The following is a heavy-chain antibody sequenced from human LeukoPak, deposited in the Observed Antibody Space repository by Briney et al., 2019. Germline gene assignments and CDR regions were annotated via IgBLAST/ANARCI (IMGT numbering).Heavy chain of an antibody. V-gene: IGHV1-46*01. D-gene: IGHD2-2*01. CDR3: ARDPQLRDKNYYYYYMDV. J-gene: IGHJ6*03. Sequence: GASVKVSCKASGYTFTSYYMHWVRQAPGQGLEWMGIINPSGGSTSYAQKFQGRVTMTRDMSTSTVYMELSSLRSEDTAVYYCARDPQLRDKNYYYYYMDVWGKGTTVTVSS. CDR1: GYTFTSYY. CDR2: INPSGGST.